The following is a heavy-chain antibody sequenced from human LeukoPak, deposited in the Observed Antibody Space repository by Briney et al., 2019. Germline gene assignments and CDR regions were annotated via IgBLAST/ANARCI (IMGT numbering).Heavy chain of an antibody. J-gene: IGHJ5*02. D-gene: IGHD1-7*01. V-gene: IGHV4-39*01. Sequence: NPSETLSLTCTISGDSTSSDRYYGGWVRQPPGKGLEWIGNIYYSGSTYYNPSLKSRVTMSVDTSKNQFFLKLNSVTAADTAVYYCARGLASHRPNWNYRSSWFDPWGQGTQVTVSS. CDR2: IYYSGST. CDR1: GDSTSSDRYY. CDR3: ARGLASHRPNWNYRSSWFDP.